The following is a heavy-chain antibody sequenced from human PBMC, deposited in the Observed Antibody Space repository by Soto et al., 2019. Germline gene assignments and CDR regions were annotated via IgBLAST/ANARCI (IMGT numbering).Heavy chain of an antibody. CDR1: GYTFTKYA. CDR3: ARGIWVATTASYYFDS. Sequence: QVQLVQSGAEVKKPGTSVILSCKASGYTFTKYAVQWVRQALGQRLEWMGWINAGNGNTKYSQKFQGRLTITRDASPNIDYMDLRSLTSEDTAVYYCARGIWVATTASYYFDSWGQGTQVTVSP. J-gene: IGHJ4*02. CDR2: INAGNGNT. V-gene: IGHV1-3*01. D-gene: IGHD5-12*01.